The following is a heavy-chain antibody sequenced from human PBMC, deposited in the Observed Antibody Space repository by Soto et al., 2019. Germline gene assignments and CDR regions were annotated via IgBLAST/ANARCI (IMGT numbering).Heavy chain of an antibody. D-gene: IGHD3-10*01. V-gene: IGHV3-48*03. J-gene: IGHJ4*02. Sequence: VQLVESGGGLVQPGGSLRLSCAASGFTFSSYEMNWVRQAPGKGLEWVSYISSSGSTIYYADSVKGRFTISRDNAKNSLYLQMNSLRAEDTAVYYCARVSFTGSRPDYWGQGTLVTVSS. CDR2: ISSSGSTI. CDR1: GFTFSSYE. CDR3: ARVSFTGSRPDY.